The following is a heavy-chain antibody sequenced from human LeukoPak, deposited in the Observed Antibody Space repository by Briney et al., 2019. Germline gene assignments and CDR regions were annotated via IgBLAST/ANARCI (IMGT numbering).Heavy chain of an antibody. V-gene: IGHV3-74*01. J-gene: IGHJ4*02. CDR2: INSDGSST. CDR1: GFTFSSYW. CDR3: ARGGYCSSTSCQNIDY. Sequence: PGGSLRFSCAASGFTFSSYWMHWVRQAPGKGLVWVSRINSDGSSTGYADSVKGRFTISRDNAKNTLYLQMNSLRAEDTAVYYCARGGYCSSTSCQNIDYWGQGTLVTVSS. D-gene: IGHD2-2*01.